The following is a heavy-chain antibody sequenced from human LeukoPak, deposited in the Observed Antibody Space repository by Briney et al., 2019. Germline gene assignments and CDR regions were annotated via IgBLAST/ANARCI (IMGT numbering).Heavy chain of an antibody. CDR2: ISGSGSST. V-gene: IGHV3-23*01. J-gene: IGHJ4*02. CDR1: GFIFSNYA. D-gene: IGHD3-10*01. Sequence: GGSLRLSCAASGFIFSNYAMSWVRQAPGKGLEWVSAISGSGSSTYYADSVKGRFTISRDNSRNIMNLQTDSLRPEDTALYYCARAMVRGVIPYWGQGTLVTVSS. CDR3: ARAMVRGVIPY.